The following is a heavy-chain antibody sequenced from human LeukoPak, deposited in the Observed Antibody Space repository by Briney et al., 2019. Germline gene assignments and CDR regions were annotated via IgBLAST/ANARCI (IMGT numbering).Heavy chain of an antibody. CDR1: GYSISSGSY. CDR2: IYHSGST. J-gene: IGHJ5*02. CDR3: ARGSHCSSTSCPLGFDP. V-gene: IGHV4-38-2*01. D-gene: IGHD2-2*01. Sequence: SETLSLTCAVSGYSISSGSYWGWIRQPPGKGLEWIGSIYHSGSTYYNPSLKSRVTISVDTSKNQFSLKLSSVTAADTAVYYCARGSHCSSTSCPLGFDPWGQETLVTVSS.